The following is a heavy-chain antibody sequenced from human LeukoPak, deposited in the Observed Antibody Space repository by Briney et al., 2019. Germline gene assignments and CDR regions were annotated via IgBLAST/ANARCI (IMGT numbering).Heavy chain of an antibody. CDR1: GGTFSSYA. CDR3: ARDDSPNYDFWSGYSDYYGMDV. J-gene: IGHJ6*02. CDR2: IIPIFGTA. D-gene: IGHD3-3*01. Sequence: ASVKVSCKASGGTFSSYAISWVRQAPGQGLEWMGGIIPIFGTANYAQKFQGRVTITADESTSTAYMELSSLRSEDTAVYYCARDDSPNYDFWSGYSDYYGMDVWGQGTTVTVSS. V-gene: IGHV1-69*01.